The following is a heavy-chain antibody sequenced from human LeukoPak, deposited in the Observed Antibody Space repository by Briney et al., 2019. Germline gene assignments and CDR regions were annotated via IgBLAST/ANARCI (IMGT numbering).Heavy chain of an antibody. CDR2: IIPIFGSA. V-gene: IGHV1-69*13. Sequence: ASVKVSCKASGGTFSSYAISWVRQAPGQGLEWMGGIIPIFGSANYAQNFQGRVTITADESTSTAYMELSSLRSEDTAVYYCARVSRRCGYKCYFDYWGQGTLVTVSS. CDR1: GGTFSSYA. CDR3: ARVSRRCGYKCYFDY. J-gene: IGHJ4*02. D-gene: IGHD5-18*01.